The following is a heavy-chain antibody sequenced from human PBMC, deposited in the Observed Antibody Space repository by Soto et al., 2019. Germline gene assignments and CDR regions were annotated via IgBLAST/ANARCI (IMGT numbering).Heavy chain of an antibody. J-gene: IGHJ4*02. Sequence: QSLTCAVSGGSISSGGYSWSWIRQPPGKGLEWIGYIYHSGSTYYNPSLKSRVTISVDRSKNQFSLKLSSVTAADTAVYYCARSQCGSGSYYPYYFDYWGQGTLVTVSS. D-gene: IGHD3-10*01. CDR3: ARSQCGSGSYYPYYFDY. CDR1: GGSISSGGYS. CDR2: IYHSGST. V-gene: IGHV4-30-2*01.